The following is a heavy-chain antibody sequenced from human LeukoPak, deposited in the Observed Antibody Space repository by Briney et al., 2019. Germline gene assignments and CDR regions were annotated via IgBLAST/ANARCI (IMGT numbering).Heavy chain of an antibody. CDR2: IYTSGST. CDR3: ARGSGGLYSSSWRYYYYYMDV. D-gene: IGHD6-13*01. Sequence: NASETLSPTCTVSGGSISSYYWSWIRQPAGKGLEWIGRIYTSGSTNYNPSLKSRVTMSVDTSKNQFSLKLSSVTAADTAVYYCARGSGGLYSSSWRYYYYYMDVWGKGTTVTVSS. J-gene: IGHJ6*03. V-gene: IGHV4-4*07. CDR1: GGSISSYY.